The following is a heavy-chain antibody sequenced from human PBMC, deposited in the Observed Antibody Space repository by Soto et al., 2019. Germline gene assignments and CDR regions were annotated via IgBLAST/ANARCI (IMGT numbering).Heavy chain of an antibody. J-gene: IGHJ4*02. CDR3: ARESEDLTSNFDY. Sequence: GGSLRLSCAASGFTFTRFSMNWVRQAPGKGLEWVSSISSTTNYIYYGDSMKGRFTISRDNAKNSLYPEMNSLRAEDTAVYYCARESEDLTSNFDYWGQGTLVTVSS. CDR2: ISSTTNYI. V-gene: IGHV3-21*06. CDR1: GFTFTRFS.